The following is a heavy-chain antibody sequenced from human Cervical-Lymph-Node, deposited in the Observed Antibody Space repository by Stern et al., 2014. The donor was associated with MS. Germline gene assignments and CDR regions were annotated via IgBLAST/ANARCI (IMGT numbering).Heavy chain of an antibody. CDR1: GYTFNNYA. CDR2: MSTNTGDP. V-gene: IGHV7-4-1*02. D-gene: IGHD3-22*01. CDR3: ARPSDSSGLFDL. J-gene: IGHJ5*02. Sequence: QVQLVESGSELKKPGASVKVSCKASGYTFNNYAVNWVRQPPGQGLEWMGWMSTNTGDPDYAQGFTGRFVFSMDTSVSTAYLQISSLKAEDTAVYYCARPSDSSGLFDLWGQGTLVTVSS.